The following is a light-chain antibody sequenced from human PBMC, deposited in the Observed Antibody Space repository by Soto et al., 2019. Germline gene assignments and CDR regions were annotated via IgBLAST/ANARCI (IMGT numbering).Light chain of an antibody. CDR2: GNN. Sequence: QSVLTQPPSVSGAPGQRVTISCTGSSSNIGAGYDVYWYQQLPGTAPKLLIYGNNHRPSGVPDRFSGSKSGTSASLAITGLQFQDEADYYCQSYDSSLSGYVFGTGTKATVL. CDR1: SSNIGAGYD. J-gene: IGLJ1*01. V-gene: IGLV1-40*01. CDR3: QSYDSSLSGYV.